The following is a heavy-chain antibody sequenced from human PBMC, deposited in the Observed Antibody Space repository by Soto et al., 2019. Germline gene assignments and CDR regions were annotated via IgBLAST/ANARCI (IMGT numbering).Heavy chain of an antibody. D-gene: IGHD2-21*02. CDR1: GGTFSSYA. Sequence: QVQLVQSGAEVKKPGSSVKVSCKASGGTFSSYAISWVRQAPGQGLEWMGGIIPIFGTANYAQKFQGRVTITADESPSTAYMEQSSLRSEDTAVYYCARANGGNLDWYFDLWGRGTLVTVSS. CDR2: IIPIFGTA. J-gene: IGHJ2*01. CDR3: ARANGGNLDWYFDL. V-gene: IGHV1-69*12.